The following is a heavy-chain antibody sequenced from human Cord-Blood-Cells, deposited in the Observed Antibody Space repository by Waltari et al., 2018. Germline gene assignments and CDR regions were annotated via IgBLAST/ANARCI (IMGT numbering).Heavy chain of an antibody. J-gene: IGHJ4*02. CDR3: TRHLRGYDVPFDY. D-gene: IGHD5-12*01. CDR2: IRRKANIYAT. Sequence: EVQLVESGGGLVQPGGSLKLSCAASGFTFSGSAMHWVRQAPGKGLEWVGRIRRKANIYATADAASVKGRFTISRDDSKNTAYLQMNSLKTEDTAVYYCTRHLRGYDVPFDYWGQGTLVTVSS. CDR1: GFTFSGSA. V-gene: IGHV3-73*02.